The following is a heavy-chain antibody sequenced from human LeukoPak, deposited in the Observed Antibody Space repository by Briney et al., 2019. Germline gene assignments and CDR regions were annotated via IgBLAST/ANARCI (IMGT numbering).Heavy chain of an antibody. V-gene: IGHV3-66*01. Sequence: GGSLRLSCAASGFTVSSNYMSWVRQAPGKGLEWVSVIYSGGSTFYADSVKGRFTIPRDNSKNTLYLQMNSLRAEDTAVYYCARGGTGADFDYWGQGTLVTVSS. CDR3: ARGGTGADFDY. CDR1: GFTVSSNY. CDR2: IYSGGST. D-gene: IGHD1-1*01. J-gene: IGHJ4*02.